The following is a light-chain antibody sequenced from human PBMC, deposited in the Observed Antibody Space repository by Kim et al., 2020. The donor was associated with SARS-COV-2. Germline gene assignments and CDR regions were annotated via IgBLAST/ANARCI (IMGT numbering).Light chain of an antibody. Sequence: DIQMTQSPSTLSASVGDRVTITCRASQSISSWLAWYQQKPGKAPKLLIYKASSLESGVPSRFSGSGSGTEFTLTISSLQPDDFAPYYCQQYNSYPWTFGQGTKLEI. CDR2: KAS. CDR1: QSISSW. J-gene: IGKJ1*01. CDR3: QQYNSYPWT. V-gene: IGKV1-5*03.